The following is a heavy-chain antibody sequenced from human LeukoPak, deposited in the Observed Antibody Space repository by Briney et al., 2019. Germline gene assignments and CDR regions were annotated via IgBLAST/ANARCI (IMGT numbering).Heavy chain of an antibody. V-gene: IGHV4-31*03. CDR2: IYYSGST. CDR3: ARGVVVAATLPHWFDP. CDR1: GGSISSGGYY. Sequence: SQTLSLTCTVSGGSISSGGYYWSWIRQHPGKGLEWIGYIYYSGSTYYNPTLKSRVTISVDTSKNQFSLKLSSVTAADTAVYYCARGVVVAATLPHWFDPWGQGTLVTVSS. J-gene: IGHJ5*02. D-gene: IGHD2-15*01.